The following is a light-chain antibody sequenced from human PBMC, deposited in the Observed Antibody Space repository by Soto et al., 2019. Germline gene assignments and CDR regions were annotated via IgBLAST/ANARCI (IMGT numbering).Light chain of an antibody. Sequence: EIVLTQSPGTLSLSPGERATLSCRASQSVSSSYLAWYQQKPGQAPRLLIYGASSKATGIPHRFSGSGSGTNFTRTISRLEPEDFAVYYCQQYGSSPLFTFGPGTKVDIK. CDR2: GAS. CDR3: QQYGSSPLFT. CDR1: QSVSSSY. J-gene: IGKJ3*01. V-gene: IGKV3-20*01.